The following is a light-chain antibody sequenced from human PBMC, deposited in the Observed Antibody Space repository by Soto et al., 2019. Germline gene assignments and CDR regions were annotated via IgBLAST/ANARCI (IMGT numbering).Light chain of an antibody. V-gene: IGKV1-39*01. CDR1: RKIAFY. Sequence: IQMIHSPFSLSASVGNRVTITCRASRKIAFYLNWYQKKPGTAPKLLIHAASSLDSGVPSTFSGSGSRTDFALTISSLQHEDFATYYCHQSAAIPWTCAQVTNV. J-gene: IGKJ1*01. CDR2: AAS. CDR3: HQSAAIPWT.